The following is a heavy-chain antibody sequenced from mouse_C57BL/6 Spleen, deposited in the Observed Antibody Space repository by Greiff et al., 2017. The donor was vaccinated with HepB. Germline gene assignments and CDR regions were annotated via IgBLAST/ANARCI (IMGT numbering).Heavy chain of an antibody. CDR2: INPSTGGT. D-gene: IGHD1-1*01. CDR3: ARGGFSTAVVDYFDY. CDR1: GYSFTGYY. V-gene: IGHV1-42*01. J-gene: IGHJ2*01. Sequence: VQLQQSGPELVKPGASVKISCKASGYSFTGYYMNWVKQSPEKSLEWIGEINPSTGGTTYNQKFKAKATLTVDKSSSTAYMQLNSLTSEDSAVYYCARGGFSTAVVDYFDYWGQGTTLTVSS.